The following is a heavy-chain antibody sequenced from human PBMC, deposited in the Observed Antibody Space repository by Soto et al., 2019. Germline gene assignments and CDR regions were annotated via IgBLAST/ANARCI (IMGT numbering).Heavy chain of an antibody. J-gene: IGHJ6*02. Sequence: PWGSLRLSCAASGFTFSSYAMHWVRQAPGKGLEWVAVISYDGSNKYYADSVKGRFTISRDNSKNTLYLQMNSLRAEDTAVYYCARAGYSSGWYPSFYYYYGMALWVHGNTVPVSS. D-gene: IGHD6-19*01. CDR2: ISYDGSNK. CDR3: ARAGYSSGWYPSFYYYYGMAL. CDR1: GFTFSSYA. V-gene: IGHV3-30-3*01.